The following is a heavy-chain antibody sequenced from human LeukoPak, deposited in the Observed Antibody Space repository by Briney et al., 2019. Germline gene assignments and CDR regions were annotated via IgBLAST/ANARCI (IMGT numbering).Heavy chain of an antibody. CDR3: ARGLWFGELLGPYYYYYGMDV. CDR2: IIPIFGTA. D-gene: IGHD3-10*01. CDR1: GGTFSSYA. Sequence: SVKVSCKASGGTFSSYAISWVRQAPGQGLEWMGGIIPIFGTANYAQKFQGRVTITADKSTSTAYMELSSLRSEDTAVYYCARGLWFGELLGPYYYYYGMDVWGKGTTVTVSS. V-gene: IGHV1-69*06. J-gene: IGHJ6*04.